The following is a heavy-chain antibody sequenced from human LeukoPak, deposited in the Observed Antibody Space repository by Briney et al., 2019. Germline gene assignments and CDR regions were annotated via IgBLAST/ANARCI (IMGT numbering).Heavy chain of an antibody. CDR1: GYTFTSYG. J-gene: IGHJ6*04. CDR2: ISAYNGNT. D-gene: IGHD3-16*02. V-gene: IGHV1-18*01. CDR3: ARDNPYYDYVWGSYRYTVGEAPGMDV. Sequence: ASVKVSCKASGYTFTSYGISWVRQAPGQGLEWMGWISAYNGNTNYAQKLQGRVTMTTDTSTSTAYMEPRSLRSDDTAVYYCARDNPYYDYVWGSYRYTVGEAPGMDVWGKGTTVTISS.